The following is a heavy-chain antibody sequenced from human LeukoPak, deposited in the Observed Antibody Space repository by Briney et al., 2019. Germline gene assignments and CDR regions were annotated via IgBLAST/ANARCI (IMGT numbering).Heavy chain of an antibody. V-gene: IGHV3-7*01. D-gene: IGHD2-15*01. J-gene: IGHJ6*02. CDR3: AVCSGGSPNYYGMDV. CDR2: IKQDGSEK. CDR1: GFTFSSYW. Sequence: PGGSLRLSCAASGFTFSSYWMSWVRQAPGKGLEWVANIKQDGSEKYYVDSVKGRFTISRDNAKNSLYLQMNSLRAEDTAVYYCAVCSGGSPNYYGMDVXGQGTTVTVSS.